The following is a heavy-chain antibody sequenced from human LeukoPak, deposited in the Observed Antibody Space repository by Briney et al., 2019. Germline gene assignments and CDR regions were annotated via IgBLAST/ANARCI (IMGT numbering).Heavy chain of an antibody. CDR1: GFTFSDYY. V-gene: IGHV3-11*01. D-gene: IGHD2-2*01. CDR2: ISSSGSTI. CDR3: GRARIVVVPAAYYMDV. Sequence: PGGSLRLSCAASGFTFSDYYMSWIRQAPGKGLEWVSYISSSGSTIYYADSVKGRFTISRDNAKNSLYLQMNSLRAEDTAVYYCGRARIVVVPAAYYMDVWGKGTTVTVSS. J-gene: IGHJ6*03.